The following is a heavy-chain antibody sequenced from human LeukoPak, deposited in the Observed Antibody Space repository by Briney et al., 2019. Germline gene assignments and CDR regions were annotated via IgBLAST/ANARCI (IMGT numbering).Heavy chain of an antibody. Sequence: ASVKVSCKASGYTFTSYDINWVRQATGQGLEWRGLMNPNSGNTGYAQKFQGRVTITRNTSIGTAYMELSSLRSEDTAVYYCARAEKGYQLLYLYYYYYYMDVWGKGTTVTVSS. J-gene: IGHJ6*03. CDR1: GYTFTSYD. CDR2: MNPNSGNT. CDR3: ARAEKGYQLLYLYYYYYYMDV. V-gene: IGHV1-8*03. D-gene: IGHD2-2*02.